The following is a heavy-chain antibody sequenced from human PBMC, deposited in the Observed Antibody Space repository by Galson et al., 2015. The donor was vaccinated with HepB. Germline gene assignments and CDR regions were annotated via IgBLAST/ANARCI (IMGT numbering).Heavy chain of an antibody. D-gene: IGHD2-15*01. Sequence: CAISGDSVSSNSAAWNWIRQSPSRGLEWLGRTYYRSKWYNDYAVSVKSRITINPDTSKNQFSLQLNSVTPEDTAVYYCAREEDIVVVVAGTGFDYWGQGTLVTVSS. CDR2: TYYRSKWYN. CDR1: GDSVSSNSAA. J-gene: IGHJ4*02. V-gene: IGHV6-1*01. CDR3: AREEDIVVVVAGTGFDY.